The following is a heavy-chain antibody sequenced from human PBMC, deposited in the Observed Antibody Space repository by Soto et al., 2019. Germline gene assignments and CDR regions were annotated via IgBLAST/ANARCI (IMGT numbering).Heavy chain of an antibody. Sequence: PGGSLRLSCAAPGFNFNIHALHWIRQAPGEGLEWVAVMSPGGNSQYYADSVKGRFTISRDTSKSTLYLQMNSLRAEDTAVYYCAREVIPAAIRVYYYYYGMDVWGQGTTVTVSS. D-gene: IGHD2-2*02. CDR2: MSPGGNSQ. CDR3: AREVIPAAIRVYYYYYGMDV. V-gene: IGHV3-30-3*01. J-gene: IGHJ6*02. CDR1: GFNFNIHA.